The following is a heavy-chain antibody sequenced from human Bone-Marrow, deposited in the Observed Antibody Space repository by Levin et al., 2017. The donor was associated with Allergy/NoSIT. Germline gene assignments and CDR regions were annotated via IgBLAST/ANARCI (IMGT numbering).Heavy chain of an antibody. Sequence: RASVKVSCKASGGTFSSYAISWVRQAPGQGLEWMGGIIPIFGTANYAQKFQGRVTITADKSTSTAYMELSSLRSEDTAVYYCARDETGYDSSGYPPDAFDIWGQGTMVTVSS. V-gene: IGHV1-69*06. J-gene: IGHJ3*02. CDR1: GGTFSSYA. CDR2: IIPIFGTA. D-gene: IGHD3-22*01. CDR3: ARDETGYDSSGYPPDAFDI.